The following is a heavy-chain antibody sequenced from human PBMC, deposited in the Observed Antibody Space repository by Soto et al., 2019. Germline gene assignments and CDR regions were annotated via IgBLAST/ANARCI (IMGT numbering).Heavy chain of an antibody. CDR3: ARGILRYSGYENYYMDV. CDR1: GDSVSSNSAA. J-gene: IGHJ6*03. Sequence: SPTLSLTCAISGDSVSSNSAAWNWIRQSPSRGLEWLGRTYYRSKWYNDYAVSVKSRITINPDTSKNQFSLQLNSVTPEDTAVYYCARGILRYSGYENYYMDVWGKGTTVTVSS. CDR2: TYYRSKWYN. V-gene: IGHV6-1*01. D-gene: IGHD5-12*01.